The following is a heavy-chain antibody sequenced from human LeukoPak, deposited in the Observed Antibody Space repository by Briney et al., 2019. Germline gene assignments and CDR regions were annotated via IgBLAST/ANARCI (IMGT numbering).Heavy chain of an antibody. D-gene: IGHD1-1*01. CDR1: GYSFTSCW. V-gene: IGHV5-51*01. CDR2: IYPGDSDT. CDR3: ARSATTELDYFDY. J-gene: IGHJ4*02. Sequence: GESLKISCKGSGYSFTSCWIGWVRQMPGKGLEWMGIIYPGDSDTRYSPSFQGQVTISADKSISTAYLQWSSLKASDTAMYYCARSATTELDYFDYWGQGTLVTVSS.